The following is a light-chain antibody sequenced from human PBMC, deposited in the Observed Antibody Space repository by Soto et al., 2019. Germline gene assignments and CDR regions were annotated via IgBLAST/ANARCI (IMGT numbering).Light chain of an antibody. CDR1: QSISSY. CDR3: QQRSQWPIT. V-gene: IGKV3-11*01. Sequence: EIVLTQSPATLSLSPGERATLSCWASQSISSYLAWYQHKPGQAPRLLIYDASNRATGIPARFSGSGSGTDSTLTISSLEAEDFAVYYCQQRSQWPITFGQGTRLEIK. J-gene: IGKJ5*01. CDR2: DAS.